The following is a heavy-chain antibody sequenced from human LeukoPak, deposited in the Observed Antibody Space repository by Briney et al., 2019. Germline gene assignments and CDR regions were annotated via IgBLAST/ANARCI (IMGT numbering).Heavy chain of an antibody. CDR3: ARDRTWGSSLSAVYYYYMDV. Sequence: PGGSLRLSCAASGFIFSDYYMSWIRQAPGKGLEWVSYISSSGSTMYYADSVKGRFTISRDNSKNTLYLQMNSLRAEDTAVYYCARDRTWGSSLSAVYYYYMDVWGKGTTVTVSS. CDR2: ISSSGSTM. CDR1: GFIFSDYY. D-gene: IGHD3-16*01. V-gene: IGHV3-11*04. J-gene: IGHJ6*03.